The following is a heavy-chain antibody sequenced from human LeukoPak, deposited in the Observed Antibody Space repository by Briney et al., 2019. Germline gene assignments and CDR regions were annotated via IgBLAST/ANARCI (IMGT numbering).Heavy chain of an antibody. Sequence: SETLSLTCAVYGGSFSGYYWSWIRQPPGKGLEWIGEINHSGSTNYNPSLKSRVTISVDTSKNQFSLKLSSVTAADTAVYYCARGSFLGGGYSYGSRKWFDPWGQGTLVTVSS. D-gene: IGHD5-18*01. CDR1: GGSFSGYY. CDR3: ARGSFLGGGYSYGSRKWFDP. V-gene: IGHV4-34*01. J-gene: IGHJ5*02. CDR2: INHSGST.